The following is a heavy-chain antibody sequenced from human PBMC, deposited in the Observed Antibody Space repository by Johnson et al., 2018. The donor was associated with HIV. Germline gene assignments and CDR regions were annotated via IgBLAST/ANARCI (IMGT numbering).Heavy chain of an antibody. J-gene: IGHJ3*01. CDR1: GFTVSRNY. D-gene: IGHD3-22*01. CDR3: GGFRESDALDV. V-gene: IGHV3-66*01. Sequence: VQLVESGGGLVQPGGSLRLSCAASGFTVSRNYMSWVRQAPGKGLEWVSVVYSGGSTYYADSVKGRFTVSRDSSKNTLFLQMNNLRAEDTALYYCGGFRESDALDVWGQGTMVTVSS. CDR2: VYSGGST.